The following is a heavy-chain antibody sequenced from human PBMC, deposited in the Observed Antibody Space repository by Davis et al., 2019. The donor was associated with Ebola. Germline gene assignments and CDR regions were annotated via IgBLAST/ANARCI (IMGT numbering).Heavy chain of an antibody. CDR1: GYTFANPG. D-gene: IGHD3-10*01. Sequence: ASVKVSCKTSGYTFANPGVTWVRQAPGQGLEWMGWISASNGNTEYAPKFQGRVTMTTDTSSSTAYLEVRGLRSADTAVYYCARGGMGSHDTYYGLDVWGQGTTVTVSS. J-gene: IGHJ6*02. CDR2: ISASNGNT. V-gene: IGHV1-18*04. CDR3: ARGGMGSHDTYYGLDV.